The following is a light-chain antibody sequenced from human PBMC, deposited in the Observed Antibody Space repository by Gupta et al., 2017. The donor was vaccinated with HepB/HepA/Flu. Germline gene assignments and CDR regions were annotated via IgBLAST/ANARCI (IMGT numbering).Light chain of an antibody. Sequence: QAVVTQAPSLTVSPGGTVPLTCDSSTGAVTSGHSPYWFQQKPGQAPRTLIYDTSNTHPWTPARFSGSRLGGKAALTLSGAQPDDEDDYYCVLSYSGAGVFGTGTTVTVL. CDR3: VLSYSGAGV. CDR1: TGAVTSGHS. V-gene: IGLV7-46*01. CDR2: DTS. J-gene: IGLJ1*01.